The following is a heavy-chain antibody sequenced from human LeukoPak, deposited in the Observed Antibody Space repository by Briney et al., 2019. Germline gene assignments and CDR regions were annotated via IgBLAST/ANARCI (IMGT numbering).Heavy chain of an antibody. Sequence: GGSLRLSCAASGFTFSSYGMNWVRQAPGKGLEWLAVIWYDGSNKYYADSVKGRFTISRDNFKNTMFLQMNSLRVEDTSVYYCANRTYGSLGEIDYWGQGTLVTVSS. V-gene: IGHV3-33*06. D-gene: IGHD3-16*01. CDR3: ANRTYGSLGEIDY. CDR2: IWYDGSNK. J-gene: IGHJ4*02. CDR1: GFTFSSYG.